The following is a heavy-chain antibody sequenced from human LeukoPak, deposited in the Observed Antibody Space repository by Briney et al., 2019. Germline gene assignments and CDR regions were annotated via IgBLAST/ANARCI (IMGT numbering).Heavy chain of an antibody. CDR3: ARALADSRGYYLGFDY. Sequence: GGSLRLSCVASGFTFSDYYMGWIRQAPGKGLEWISYITDNGGAMFYADPLKGRLTIFRDNAKKSLYLQMNSLRPDDTALYYCARALADSRGYYLGFDYWGQGTLVTVSS. CDR1: GFTFSDYY. D-gene: IGHD3-22*01. V-gene: IGHV3-11*04. J-gene: IGHJ4*02. CDR2: ITDNGGAM.